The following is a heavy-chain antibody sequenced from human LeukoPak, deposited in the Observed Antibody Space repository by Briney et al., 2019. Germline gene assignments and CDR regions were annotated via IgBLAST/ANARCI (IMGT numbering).Heavy chain of an antibody. CDR2: LSSSSSYI. D-gene: IGHD3-10*01. CDR1: GYTFSSYG. CDR3: AREEPYGSGVGFDY. V-gene: IGHV3-21*01. Sequence: PGRSLRLSCAASGYTFSSYGMHWVRQAPGKGLEWVSSLSSSSSYIYYADSVKGRFTISRDNAKNSLYLQMNSLRAEDTAVYYCAREEPYGSGVGFDYWGQGTLVTVSS. J-gene: IGHJ4*02.